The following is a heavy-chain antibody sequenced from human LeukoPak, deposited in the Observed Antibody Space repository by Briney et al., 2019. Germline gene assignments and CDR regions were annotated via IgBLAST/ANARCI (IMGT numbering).Heavy chain of an antibody. CDR1: GGSISSYY. V-gene: IGHV4-59*01. Sequence: SETLSLTCTVSGGSISSYYWSWIRQPPGKGLEWIGYIYYSGSTNYNPSLKSRVTISVDTSKNQFSLKLSSVTAADTAVYYCARVRELARPHTYFDLWGRGTLVTVSS. J-gene: IGHJ2*01. CDR3: ARVRELARPHTYFDL. CDR2: IYYSGST. D-gene: IGHD6-6*01.